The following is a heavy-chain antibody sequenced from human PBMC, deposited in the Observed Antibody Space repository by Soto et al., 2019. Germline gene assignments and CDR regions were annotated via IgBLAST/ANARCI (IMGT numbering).Heavy chain of an antibody. J-gene: IGHJ5*02. Sequence: QVQLQESGPGLVKPSQTLSLTCTVSGGSISSGDYYWSWIRQPPGKGLEWIGYIYYSGSTTYNPSLNSRVTLSGDTSKNQFSLKPSSVTAAATAVYYCARGRPDGSRLAPWGQATLVSVSS. CDR2: IYYSGST. CDR1: GGSISSGDYY. D-gene: IGHD6-13*01. V-gene: IGHV4-30-4*01. CDR3: ARGRPDGSRLAP.